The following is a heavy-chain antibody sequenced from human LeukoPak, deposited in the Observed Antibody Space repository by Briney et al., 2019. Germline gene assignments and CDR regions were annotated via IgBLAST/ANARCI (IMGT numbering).Heavy chain of an antibody. CDR2: INHGGST. CDR1: GGSFSGYY. J-gene: IGHJ6*02. D-gene: IGHD2-21*02. V-gene: IGHV4-34*01. Sequence: SETLSLTCAVYGGSFSGYYWSWIRQPPGKGLEWIGEINHGGSTNYNPSLKSRVTISVDTSKNQFSLKLSSVTAADTAVYYCARGEVVVTALNIGFGLDVWGQGTPVTVSS. CDR3: ARGEVVVTALNIGFGLDV.